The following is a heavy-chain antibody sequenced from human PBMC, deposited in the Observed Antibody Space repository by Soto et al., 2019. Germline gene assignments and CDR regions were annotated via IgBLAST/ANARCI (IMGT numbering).Heavy chain of an antibody. Sequence: GGSLRLSCAASGFTFSSYSMNWVRQAPGKGLEWVSYISSSSSTIYYVDSVKGRFTISRDNAKNSLYLQMNSLRDEDTAVYYCARERGSWDIVVVPAHYGMDVWGQGTTVTVSS. D-gene: IGHD2-2*01. V-gene: IGHV3-48*02. CDR2: ISSSSSTI. J-gene: IGHJ6*02. CDR3: ARERGSWDIVVVPAHYGMDV. CDR1: GFTFSSYS.